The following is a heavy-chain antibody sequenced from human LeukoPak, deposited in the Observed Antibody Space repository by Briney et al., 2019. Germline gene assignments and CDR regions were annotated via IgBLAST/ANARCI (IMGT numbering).Heavy chain of an antibody. J-gene: IGHJ4*02. V-gene: IGHV3-7*01. CDR2: IKHDVSEK. CDR3: ARGWDAGSSL. CDR1: GFIFSGYW. D-gene: IGHD3-10*01. Sequence: GGSLRLSCEASGFIFSGYWMSWVRQAPGKGLEWVANIKHDVSEKHYVDSVKGRFTISRDNTKNSVYLLMDSLRVDDTAVYYCARGWDAGSSLWGQGTLVSVSS.